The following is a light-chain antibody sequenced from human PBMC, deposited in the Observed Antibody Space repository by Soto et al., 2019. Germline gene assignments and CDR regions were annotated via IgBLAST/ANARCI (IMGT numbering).Light chain of an antibody. J-gene: IGLJ2*01. CDR2: EGS. CDR1: SSDVGSYNL. CDR3: CSYAGSSTFVV. V-gene: IGLV2-23*03. Sequence: QSALTQPASVSGSPGQSITISCTGTSSDVGSYNLVSWYQQHPGKAPKLMIYEGSKRPSGVSNRFSGSKSGNTASLTSSGLQAEDEADYYCCSYAGSSTFVVFGGGTTVTVL.